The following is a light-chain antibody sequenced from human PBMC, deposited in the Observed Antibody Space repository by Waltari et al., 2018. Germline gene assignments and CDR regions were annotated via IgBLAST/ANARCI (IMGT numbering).Light chain of an antibody. Sequence: QSVLTQPPSVSGAPGQEVTISCTGSSSNIGAGYAVNWYQQLPETAPKLLIYNNFDRPSGVPDRFSASKSAPSASLAITGLQADDEAHYYCQSYDSSLSGSVFGGGTKLTVL. CDR3: QSYDSSLSGSV. V-gene: IGLV1-40*01. CDR2: NNF. J-gene: IGLJ3*02. CDR1: SSNIGAGYA.